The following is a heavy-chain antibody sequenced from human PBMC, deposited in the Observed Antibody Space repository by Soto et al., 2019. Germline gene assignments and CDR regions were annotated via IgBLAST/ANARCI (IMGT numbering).Heavy chain of an antibody. D-gene: IGHD2-15*01. CDR2: VIPLLDAS. Sequence: QVQLVQSGAEVKKPGSSVKISCTTSGDTFFNYTFTWVRRAPGQGLEWMGRVIPLLDASNYAEKFQDRVTIPADKSTSTAYMALSGLKSDDSAIYYCASGKSQMTQDRMGFYYYMDVWGKGTTVTVSS. V-gene: IGHV1-69*08. CDR1: GDTFFNYT. J-gene: IGHJ6*03. CDR3: ASGKSQMTQDRMGFYYYMDV.